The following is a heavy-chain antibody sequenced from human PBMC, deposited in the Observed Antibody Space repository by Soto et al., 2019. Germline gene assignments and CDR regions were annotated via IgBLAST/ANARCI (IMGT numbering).Heavy chain of an antibody. D-gene: IGHD2-2*02. CDR1: GFTFSSYS. V-gene: IGHV3-48*01. Sequence: GGSLRLSCAASGFTFSSYSMNWVRQAPGKGLEWVSYISSSSSTIYYADSVKGRFTISRDNAKNSLYLQMNSLRAEDTAVYYCARDEHYCSSTSCYIYYYYYMDVWGKGTTVTVS. J-gene: IGHJ6*03. CDR3: ARDEHYCSSTSCYIYYYYYMDV. CDR2: ISSSSSTI.